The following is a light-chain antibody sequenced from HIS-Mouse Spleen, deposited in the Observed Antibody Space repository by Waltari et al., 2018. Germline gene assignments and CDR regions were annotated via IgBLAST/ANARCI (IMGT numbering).Light chain of an antibody. Sequence: SYELTQPPSVSVSPGQTARIPCSGDALPKKYAYWYQQKSGQAPVVVIYEDSKRPSGIPERFSGSSSGTMATLTISGAQVEDEADYYCYSTDSSGNHRVFGGGTKLTVL. CDR2: EDS. CDR1: ALPKKY. CDR3: YSTDSSGNHRV. V-gene: IGLV3-10*01. J-gene: IGLJ2*01.